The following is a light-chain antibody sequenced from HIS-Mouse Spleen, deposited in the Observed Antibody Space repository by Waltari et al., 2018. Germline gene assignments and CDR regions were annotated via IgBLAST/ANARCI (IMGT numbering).Light chain of an antibody. CDR1: SGINVGTYR. CDR2: YKPDSGK. V-gene: IGLV5-45*02. CDR3: MIWHSSAWV. J-gene: IGLJ3*02. Sequence: QAVLTQPSSLSASPGASASLTCTLRSGINVGTYRIYWYQQKPGSPPQYLLRYKPDSGKQQGSGVPSRFSGSKDASANAGILLISGLQSEDEADYYCMIWHSSAWVFGGGTKLTVL.